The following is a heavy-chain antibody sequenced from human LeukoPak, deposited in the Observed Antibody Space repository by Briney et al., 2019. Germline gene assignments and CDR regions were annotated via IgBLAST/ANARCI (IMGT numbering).Heavy chain of an antibody. J-gene: IGHJ6*03. D-gene: IGHD6-13*01. CDR3: ARKGGYSSFYYYYMDV. V-gene: IGHV3-21*01. CDR1: GLTFSSYE. CDR2: ISSSSYI. Sequence: GGSLRLSCAASGLTFSSYEMNWVRQAPGKGLEWVSSISSSSYIYYADSVKGRFTISRDNAKNSLYLQMNSLRAEDTAVYYCARKGGYSSFYYYYMDVWGKGTTVTVSS.